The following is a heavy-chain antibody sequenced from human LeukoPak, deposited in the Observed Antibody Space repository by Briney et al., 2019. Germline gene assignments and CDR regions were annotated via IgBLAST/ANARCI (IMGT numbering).Heavy chain of an antibody. D-gene: IGHD5-18*01. Sequence: GPVKASCKASVYTVTGYYMHWVRQAPGQGLEGMGWINPNSGGTNYAQKFQGRVTMTRDTSISTAYMELSRLRSDDPAVYYCATNVDTAMADLDYWGQGTLVTVSS. V-gene: IGHV1-2*02. CDR2: INPNSGGT. J-gene: IGHJ4*02. CDR3: ATNVDTAMADLDY. CDR1: VYTVTGYY.